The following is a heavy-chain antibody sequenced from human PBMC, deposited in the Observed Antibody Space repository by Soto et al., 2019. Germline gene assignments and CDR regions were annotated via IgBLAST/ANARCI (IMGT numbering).Heavy chain of an antibody. V-gene: IGHV3-48*03. CDR1: GFTFSDCE. D-gene: IGHD6-13*01. J-gene: IGHJ4*02. Sequence: EVQLVESGGGLVQPGGSLRLSCAASGFTFSDCEMNWVRQAPGKGLEWVSYISSSGSSIYYADSVKGRFTISRDNAKNSVYPQKSSLRHEDTAVYYGATGGPEYSSRLDPPAGDCYLDFWGQGTLVTISP. CDR2: ISSSGSSI. CDR3: ATGGPEYSSRLDPPAGDCYLDF.